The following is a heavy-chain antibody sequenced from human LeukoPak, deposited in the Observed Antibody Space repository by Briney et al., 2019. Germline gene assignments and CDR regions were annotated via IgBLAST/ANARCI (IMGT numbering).Heavy chain of an antibody. Sequence: PGGSLRLSCAASGFTFSSYAMSWVRQAPGKGLEWVSAISGSGGSTYYADSVKGRFTISRDNSKNTLYLQMNSLRAEDTAVYYCAKDLHHSSGWSKWFDPWGQGTLVTVSS. CDR2: ISGSGGST. J-gene: IGHJ5*02. CDR1: GFTFSSYA. CDR3: AKDLHHSSGWSKWFDP. D-gene: IGHD6-19*01. V-gene: IGHV3-23*01.